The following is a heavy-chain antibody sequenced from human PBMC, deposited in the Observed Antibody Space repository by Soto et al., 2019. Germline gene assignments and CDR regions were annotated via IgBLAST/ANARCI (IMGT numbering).Heavy chain of an antibody. CDR2: IIPIFGTA. V-gene: IGHV1-69*12. J-gene: IGHJ4*02. CDR3: AGGDSGGSSGYYYTGGDY. CDR1: GGTFSSYA. D-gene: IGHD3-22*01. Sequence: QVQLVQSGAEVKKPGSSVKVSCKASGGTFSSYAISWVRQAPGQGLEWMGGIIPIFGTADYAQKFQGRVTINADESTSTACMERSGLGSEDTAVYYWAGGDSGGSSGYYYTGGDYWGQGTLVTVSS.